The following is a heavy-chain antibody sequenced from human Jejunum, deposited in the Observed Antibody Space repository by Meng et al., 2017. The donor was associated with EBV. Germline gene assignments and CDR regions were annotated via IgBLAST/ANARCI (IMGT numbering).Heavy chain of an antibody. CDR2: ISSGSSFI. J-gene: IGHJ4*02. CDR3: VRDSSFNVH. CDR1: GFTFSSYS. D-gene: IGHD3-16*02. Sequence: VQLVASWGGLVKPGGSLRLSCAASGFTFSSYSMNWVRQAPGKGLEWVSYISSGSSFIYYADSVKGRFTISRDDAKNSLSLQMNNLGADDTAVYYCVRDSSFNVHWGQGTLVTVSS. V-gene: IGHV3-21*02.